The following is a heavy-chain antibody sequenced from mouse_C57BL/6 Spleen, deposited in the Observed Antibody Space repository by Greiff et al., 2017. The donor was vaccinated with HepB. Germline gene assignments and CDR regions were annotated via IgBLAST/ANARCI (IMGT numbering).Heavy chain of an antibody. J-gene: IGHJ3*01. V-gene: IGHV1-52*01. CDR3: ARGYYGSSYRFAD. Sequence: QVQLKQPGAELVKPGSSVKLSCKASGYTFTSYWMHWVKQRPIQGLEWIGNIDPSNSDTNYNQKFKNKATMTVDKSSSTAYMQLSSLTSEDSAVYYCARGYYGSSYRFADWGQGTMVTVSA. CDR1: GYTFTSYW. D-gene: IGHD1-1*01. CDR2: IDPSNSDT.